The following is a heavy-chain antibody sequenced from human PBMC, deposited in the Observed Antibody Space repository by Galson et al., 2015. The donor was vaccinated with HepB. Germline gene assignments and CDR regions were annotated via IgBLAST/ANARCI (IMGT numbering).Heavy chain of an antibody. CDR1: GGSISSGGYY. V-gene: IGHV4-31*03. CDR2: IYYSGST. Sequence: TLSLTCTVSGGSISSGGYYWSWIRQHPGKGLEWIGYIYYSGSTYYNPSLKSRVTISVDTSKNQFSLKLSSVTAADTAVYYCARASRYCSGGSCYSRWFDPWGQGTLVTVSS. CDR3: ARASRYCSGGSCYSRWFDP. J-gene: IGHJ5*02. D-gene: IGHD2-15*01.